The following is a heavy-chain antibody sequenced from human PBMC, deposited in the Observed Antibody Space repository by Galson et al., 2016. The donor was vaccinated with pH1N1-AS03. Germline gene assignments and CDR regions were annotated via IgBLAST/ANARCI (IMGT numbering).Heavy chain of an antibody. V-gene: IGHV4-59*08. Sequence: SETLSLTCSVFGSTTSLFYWNWIRQPPGKGLEWIGYISDAGSTKYNPSLKSRVTISIDMSKKQFSLKLSSVTAADTAVYYCARATLEQLGADDYYYYGMDVWGQGTTVTVSS. CDR1: GSTTSLFY. CDR3: ARATLEQLGADDYYYYGMDV. J-gene: IGHJ6*02. CDR2: ISDAGST. D-gene: IGHD6-6*01.